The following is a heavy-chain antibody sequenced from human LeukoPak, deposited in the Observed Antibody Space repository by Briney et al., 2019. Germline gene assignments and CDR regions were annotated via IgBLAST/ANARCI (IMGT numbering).Heavy chain of an antibody. V-gene: IGHV1-46*01. D-gene: IGHD5-18*01. CDR3: ARSRNSYGYMN. CDR2: INPSGGST. Sequence: ASVKASCKASGYTFTSYYMHWVRQAPGQGLEWMGIINPSGGSTSYAQKFQGRVTMTRDMSTSTVYMELSRLRSDDSAVYYCARSRNSYGYMNWGQGTLVTVSS. J-gene: IGHJ4*02. CDR1: GYTFTSYY.